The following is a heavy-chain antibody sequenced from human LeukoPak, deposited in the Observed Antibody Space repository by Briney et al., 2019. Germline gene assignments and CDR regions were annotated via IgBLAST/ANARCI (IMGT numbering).Heavy chain of an antibody. CDR3: AKRPVVATFDY. CDR1: VGSISGYY. CDR2: IQYSGIT. D-gene: IGHD2-15*01. Sequence: PSGTLSLTCTCSVGSISGYYLSWIRQPPGKGLEWVGFIQYSGITNYYPSLRSRVIISLDMPKNQFPVRLTAVTPADTAVYSSAKRPVVATFDYWGQGTLVTVSP. J-gene: IGHJ4*02. V-gene: IGHV4-59*01.